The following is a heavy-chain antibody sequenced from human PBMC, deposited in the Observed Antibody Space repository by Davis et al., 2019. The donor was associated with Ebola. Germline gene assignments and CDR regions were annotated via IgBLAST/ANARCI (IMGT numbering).Heavy chain of an antibody. J-gene: IGHJ5*02. CDR3: ARGRRFRTTVTGYNWFDP. D-gene: IGHD4-17*01. V-gene: IGHV3-7*03. CDR1: GFTFSSYG. Sequence: GESLKISCAASGFTFSSYGMHWVRQAPGKGLEWVANIKQDGSEKYYVDSVKGRFTISRDNAKNSLYLQMNSLRAEDTAVYYCARGRRFRTTVTGYNWFDPWGQGTLVTVSS. CDR2: IKQDGSEK.